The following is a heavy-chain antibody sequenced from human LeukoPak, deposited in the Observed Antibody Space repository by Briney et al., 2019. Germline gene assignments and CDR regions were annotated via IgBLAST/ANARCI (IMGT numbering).Heavy chain of an antibody. J-gene: IGHJ4*02. Sequence: SETLSLTCTVSGYSISSGYYWGWIRQPPGQGLEWIGSFYDGGNTYYNPSLKSRVTISVDTSKNQFSLKVRSVTAADTAVYYCARGGVYGDYLDYWGQGTLVTVSS. CDR2: FYDGGNT. CDR3: ARGGVYGDYLDY. D-gene: IGHD4-17*01. CDR1: GYSISSGYY. V-gene: IGHV4-38-2*02.